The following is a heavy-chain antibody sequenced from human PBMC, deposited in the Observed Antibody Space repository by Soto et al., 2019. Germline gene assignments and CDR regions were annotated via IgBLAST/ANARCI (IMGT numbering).Heavy chain of an antibody. CDR2: ISAYNGNT. V-gene: IGHV1-18*01. CDR1: GYAFSSYG. D-gene: IGHD2-15*01. J-gene: IGHJ4*02. Sequence: KRDWKSVGYAFSSYGSSWLRQAPGQGLEWMGWISAYNGNTNYAQKLQGRVTMTTDTSTSTAYMELRSLRSDDTSVYYCAREGSYIFDYWGQGTLVTVSS. CDR3: AREGSYIFDY.